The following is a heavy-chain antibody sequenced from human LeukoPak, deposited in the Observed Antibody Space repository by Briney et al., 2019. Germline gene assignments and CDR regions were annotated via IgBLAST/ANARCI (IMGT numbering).Heavy chain of an antibody. Sequence: GESLKISSEGSGYSFTSHWIAWVGQVPGKGLEWMGIIYPDDSDTRYHPSFQGQATISADKSISTAYLQWSSLKASDTAMYYSARPPQYYYRSKNYYFDYWGQGTLVTVSS. CDR2: IYPDDSDT. CDR3: ARPPQYYYRSKNYYFDY. CDR1: GYSFTSHW. D-gene: IGHD3-10*01. V-gene: IGHV5-51*01. J-gene: IGHJ4*02.